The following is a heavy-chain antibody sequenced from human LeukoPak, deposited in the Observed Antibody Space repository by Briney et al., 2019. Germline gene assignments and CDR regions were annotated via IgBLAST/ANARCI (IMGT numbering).Heavy chain of an antibody. CDR3: AGVPFSGGYNNYYYYGMDV. CDR1: GFTVSSNY. Sequence: PGGSLRLSCAASGFTVSSNYMSWVRQAPGKGLEWVSVIYSGGSTYYADSVKGRFTISRHNSKNTLYLQMNSLRAEDTAVYYCAGVPFSGGYNNYYYYGMDVWGQGTTVTVSS. D-gene: IGHD5-12*01. J-gene: IGHJ6*02. CDR2: IYSGGST. V-gene: IGHV3-53*04.